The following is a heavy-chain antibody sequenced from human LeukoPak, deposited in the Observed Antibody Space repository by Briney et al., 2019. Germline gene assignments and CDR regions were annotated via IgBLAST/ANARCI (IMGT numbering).Heavy chain of an antibody. D-gene: IGHD2-15*01. CDR2: ISSSSSYI. CDR1: GFTFSSYS. Sequence: GGSLRLSCAASGFTFSSYSMNWVRQAPGKGLEWVSSISSSSSYIYYADSVEGRFTISRDNAKNSLYLQMNSLRAEDTAVYYCARAGPPRYCSGGSCYSGHYYYGMDVWGQGTTVTVSS. V-gene: IGHV3-21*01. CDR3: ARAGPPRYCSGGSCYSGHYYYGMDV. J-gene: IGHJ6*02.